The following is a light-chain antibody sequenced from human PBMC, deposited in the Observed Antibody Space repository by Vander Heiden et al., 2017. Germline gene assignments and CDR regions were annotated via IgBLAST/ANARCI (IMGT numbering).Light chain of an antibody. J-gene: IGLJ1*01. V-gene: IGLV1-44*01. CDR3: AAWDDSLNVHYV. Sequence: QSVLTQPPSASGTPGQRVTISCSGSSSNIGSNPVNWYQQLPGTAPKLLIYTNNQRPSGVPDRFSGSKSGTSASLAISGLQSEDEADYYCAAWDDSLNVHYVFGTGTKVTVL. CDR2: TNN. CDR1: SSNIGSNP.